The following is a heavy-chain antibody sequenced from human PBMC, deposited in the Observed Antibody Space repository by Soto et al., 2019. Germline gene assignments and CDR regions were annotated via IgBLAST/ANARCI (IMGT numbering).Heavy chain of an antibody. CDR2: IYYSGSP. CDR3: ARDVSPTY. J-gene: IGHJ4*02. Sequence: SETLSLTCIVSGDSISPYYWTWLRQPPGKGLEWIGHIYYSGSPNYNPSLKSRVTISVDTSKSQFSLKLSSVTAADTAVYYCARDVSPTYWGQGMLVTVSS. V-gene: IGHV4-59*01. CDR1: GDSISPYY.